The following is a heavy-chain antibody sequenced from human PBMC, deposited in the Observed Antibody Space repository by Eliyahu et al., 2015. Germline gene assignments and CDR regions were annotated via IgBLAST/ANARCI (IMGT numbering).Heavy chain of an antibody. J-gene: IGHJ3*02. V-gene: IGHV3-15*01. Sequence: EVQLVESGGGLVKPGGSLRLSXXASGFXFSNXWMXWVRQAPGKGLEWVGRIKSKTDGGTTDYAAPVKGRFTISRDDSKNTLYLQMNSLKTEDTAVYYCTTDSQYYYDSSGPQGAFDIWGQGTMVTVSS. CDR2: IKSKTDGGTT. CDR1: GFXFSNXW. D-gene: IGHD3-22*01. CDR3: TTDSQYYYDSSGPQGAFDI.